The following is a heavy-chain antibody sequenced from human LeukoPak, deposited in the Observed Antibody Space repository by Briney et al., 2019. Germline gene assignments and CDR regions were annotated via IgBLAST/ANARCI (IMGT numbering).Heavy chain of an antibody. D-gene: IGHD2-21*02. V-gene: IGHV3-21*01. CDR3: ARDHPSYCGGDCPNDY. Sequence: GGSLILSCAASGFTFSAYNMNWVRQAPGKGLEWVSAISGSSYNIYYADSVKGRFTISRDNAKNSLYLQMNSLRAEDTAVYYCARDHPSYCGGDCPNDYWGQGTLVTVSS. J-gene: IGHJ4*02. CDR2: ISGSSYNI. CDR1: GFTFSAYN.